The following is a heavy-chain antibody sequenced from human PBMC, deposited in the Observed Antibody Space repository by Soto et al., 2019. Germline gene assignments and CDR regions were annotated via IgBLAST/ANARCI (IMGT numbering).Heavy chain of an antibody. J-gene: IGHJ4*02. Sequence: SETLSLTCAVYGGSFSGYYWSWIRQPPGKGLEWIGEINHSGSTNYNPSLKSRVTISVDTSKNQFSLKLSSVTAADTAVYYCARDQNGSPHFDYWGQGILVTVSS. CDR1: GGSFSGYY. V-gene: IGHV4-34*01. CDR3: ARDQNGSPHFDY. D-gene: IGHD1-26*01. CDR2: INHSGST.